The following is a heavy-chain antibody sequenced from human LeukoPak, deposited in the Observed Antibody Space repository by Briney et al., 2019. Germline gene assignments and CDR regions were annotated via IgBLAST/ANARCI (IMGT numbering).Heavy chain of an antibody. J-gene: IGHJ4*02. CDR3: ARAGDYYDSSGYILFDY. V-gene: IGHV4-59*01. Sequence: SETLSLPCTVSGGSISSYYWSWIRQPPGKGLEWIGYIYYSGSTNYNPSLKSRVTISVDTSKNQFSLKLSSVTAPDTAVYYCARAGDYYDSSGYILFDYWGQGTLVTVSS. CDR2: IYYSGST. D-gene: IGHD3-22*01. CDR1: GGSISSYY.